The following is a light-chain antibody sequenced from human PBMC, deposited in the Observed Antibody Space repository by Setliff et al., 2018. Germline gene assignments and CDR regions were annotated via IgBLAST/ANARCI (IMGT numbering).Light chain of an antibody. CDR2: EVS. V-gene: IGLV2-8*01. CDR3: SSYAGSNTPYV. CDR1: SSDVGGYNY. Sequence: QSVLTQPPSASGSPGQSVTISCTGTSSDVGGYNYVSWYKQHPGKAPKLMIYEVSKRPSGVPDRFSGSKSGNTASLTVSGLQAEDEADYYCSSYAGSNTPYVSGTGTKVTVL. J-gene: IGLJ1*01.